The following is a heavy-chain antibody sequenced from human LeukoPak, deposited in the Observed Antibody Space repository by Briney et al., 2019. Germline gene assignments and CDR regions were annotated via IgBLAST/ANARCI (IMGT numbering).Heavy chain of an antibody. CDR2: IIPIFGTA. CDR3: ASNYDILPDY. CDR1: GGTFSSYA. D-gene: IGHD3-9*01. V-gene: IGHV1-69*13. Sequence: GAPVKVSCKASGGTFSSYAISWVRQAPGQGLEWMGGIIPIFGTANYAQKFQGRVTITADESTSTAYMELSSLRSEDTAVYYCASNYDILPDYWGQGTLVTVSS. J-gene: IGHJ4*02.